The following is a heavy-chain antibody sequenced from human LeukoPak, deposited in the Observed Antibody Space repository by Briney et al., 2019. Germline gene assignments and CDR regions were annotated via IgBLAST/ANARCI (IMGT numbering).Heavy chain of an antibody. CDR3: ARDRTYGSGSADVFDI. Sequence: SETLSLTCIVSGGSINTYYWSWIRQPAGKGLEWIGYIYYSGSTNYNPSLKSRVTISVDTSKNQFSLKLSSVTAADTAVYYCARDRTYGSGSADVFDIWGQGTMVTVSS. D-gene: IGHD3-10*01. CDR1: GGSINTYY. V-gene: IGHV4-59*01. CDR2: IYYSGST. J-gene: IGHJ3*02.